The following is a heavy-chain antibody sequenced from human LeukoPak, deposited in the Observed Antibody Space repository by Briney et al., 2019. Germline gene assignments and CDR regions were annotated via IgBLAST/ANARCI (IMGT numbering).Heavy chain of an antibody. V-gene: IGHV3-74*01. CDR2: INPGGSSI. CDR3: ARSNQADDY. CDR1: GFTFSSYW. Sequence: GGSLRLPCAASGFTFSSYWMHWVRQVPGKGLVWVARINPGGSSINYAESVKGRFTISRDNAKNTLYLQMDSLRAEDTGVYYCARSNQADDYWGQGTLVTVSS. J-gene: IGHJ4*02. D-gene: IGHD1-14*01.